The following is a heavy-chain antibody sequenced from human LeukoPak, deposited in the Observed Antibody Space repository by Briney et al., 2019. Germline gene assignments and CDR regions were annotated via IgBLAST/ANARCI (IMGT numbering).Heavy chain of an antibody. CDR2: IKPSGAGT. D-gene: IGHD3-22*01. CDR1: GYTFTSFN. V-gene: IGHV1-46*01. Sequence: ASVKVSCKASGYTFTSFNLHWVRQAPGQGLEWMGIIKPSGAGTSYAQKFEGRVTMTRDMSTSTVYMELGSLRSEDTAVYYCARDLGAPELTGGYIGYYYYYYMDVWAKGPRSPSP. J-gene: IGHJ6*03. CDR3: ARDLGAPELTGGYIGYYYYYYMDV.